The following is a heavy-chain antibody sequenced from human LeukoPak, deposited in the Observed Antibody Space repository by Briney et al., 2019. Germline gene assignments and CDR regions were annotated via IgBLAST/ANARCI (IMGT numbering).Heavy chain of an antibody. CDR1: GGTFSSYA. V-gene: IGHV1-69*06. CDR2: IIPIFGTA. CDR3: ARDQYPGSAYHYYGMDV. J-gene: IGHJ6*04. Sequence: GASVKVSCKASGGTFSSYAISWVRQAPGQGLEWMGGIIPIFGTANYAQKFQGRVTITADKSTSTAYMELSSLRSEDTAVYYCARDQYPGSAYHYYGMDVWGKGTTVTVSS. D-gene: IGHD4-11*01.